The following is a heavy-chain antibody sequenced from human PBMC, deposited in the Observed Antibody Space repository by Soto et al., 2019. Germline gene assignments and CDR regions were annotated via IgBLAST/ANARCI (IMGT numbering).Heavy chain of an antibody. J-gene: IGHJ5*02. Sequence: GPTLVNPTQTLTLTCTFSRCSLSTSGVGVGWILQPPGKALEWLALIYWDDDKRYSPSLKSRLKITKHTSKNQVVLTMTNMDRVDTATYYCEHRPIFGHWFDPWGQGPLVTVTS. CDR1: RCSLSTSGVG. CDR3: EHRPIFGHWFDP. CDR2: IYWDDDK. D-gene: IGHD3-9*01. V-gene: IGHV2-5*02.